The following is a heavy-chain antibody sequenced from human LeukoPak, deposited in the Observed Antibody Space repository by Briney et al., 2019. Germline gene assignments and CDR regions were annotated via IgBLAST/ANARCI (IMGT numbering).Heavy chain of an antibody. J-gene: IGHJ4*02. CDR1: GYTFTSYG. D-gene: IGHD5-12*01. Sequence: ASVKVSCKASGYTFTSYGISWVRQAPGQGLEWMGWISAYNGNTNYAQKLQGRVTMTTDTSTSTAYMELRSLRSDDTAVYYCARDWGGDIVATIRDYWGQGTLVTVSS. V-gene: IGHV1-18*01. CDR3: ARDWGGDIVATIRDY. CDR2: ISAYNGNT.